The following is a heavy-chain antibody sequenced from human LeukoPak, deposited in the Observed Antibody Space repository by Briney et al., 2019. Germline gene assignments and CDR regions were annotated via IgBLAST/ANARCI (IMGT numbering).Heavy chain of an antibody. J-gene: IGHJ4*02. CDR3: AREVVEARTAFDY. D-gene: IGHD2-15*01. CDR1: GYSFSDYY. V-gene: IGHV1-2*02. Sequence: GASVKVSCKASGYSFSDYYIHWVRQAPGQGLEWMGWINCNSGGTTCAQRFQGRVTMTRDRSMTTAYMELSRLTSDETAVYFCAREVVEARTAFDYWGQGTLVTVSS. CDR2: INCNSGGT.